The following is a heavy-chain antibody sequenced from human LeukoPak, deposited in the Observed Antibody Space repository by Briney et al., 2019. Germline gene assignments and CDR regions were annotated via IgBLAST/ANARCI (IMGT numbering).Heavy chain of an antibody. Sequence: RRSLRLSCAASGFTFSSYGMHWVRQAPGKGLEWVAVISYDGSNKYYADSVKGRFTISRDNSKNTLYLQMNSLRAEDTAVYYCAKGEIVVVTAYFDYWGQGTLVTVSS. CDR2: ISYDGSNK. CDR3: AKGEIVVVTAYFDY. D-gene: IGHD3-22*01. V-gene: IGHV3-30*18. CDR1: GFTFSSYG. J-gene: IGHJ4*02.